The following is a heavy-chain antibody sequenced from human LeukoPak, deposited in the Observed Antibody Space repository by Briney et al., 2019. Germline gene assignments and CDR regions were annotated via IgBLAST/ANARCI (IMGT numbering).Heavy chain of an antibody. V-gene: IGHV3-21*01. D-gene: IGHD1-1*01. CDR3: ARELDGIQDLDY. CDR2: ISSRSGHT. J-gene: IGHJ4*02. CDR1: GFTFGSYS. Sequence: GGSLRLSCAASGFTFGSYSMNWVRQAPGKGLEWVSSISSRSGHTFYADSVRGRFTISRDTTKNSLYLQMNSLRAVDTAVYYCARELDGIQDLDYWGQGTLVTVSS.